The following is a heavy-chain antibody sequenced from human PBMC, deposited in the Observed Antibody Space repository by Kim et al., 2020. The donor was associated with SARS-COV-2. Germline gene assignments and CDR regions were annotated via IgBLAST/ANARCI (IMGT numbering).Heavy chain of an antibody. Sequence: SETLSLTCTVSGGSISSGGYYWSWIRQHPGKGLEWIGYIYYSGSTYYNPSLKSRVTISVDTSKNQFSLKLSSVTAADTAVYYCARDSRSGYVIYWGQGTLVTVSS. CDR2: IYYSGST. J-gene: IGHJ4*02. V-gene: IGHV4-31*03. D-gene: IGHD5-12*01. CDR1: GGSISSGGYY. CDR3: ARDSRSGYVIY.